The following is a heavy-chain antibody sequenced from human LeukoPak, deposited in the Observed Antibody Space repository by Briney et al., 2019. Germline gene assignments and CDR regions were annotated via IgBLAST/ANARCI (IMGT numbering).Heavy chain of an antibody. D-gene: IGHD3-22*01. CDR1: GGTFSGYA. CDR3: ARMLGAYYYDSSGTLFDY. Sequence: SVKVSCKASGGTFSGYAISWVRQAPGQGLEWMGGIIPIFGTANYAQKFQGRVTITTDESTSTAYMELSSLRSEDTAVYYCARMLGAYYYDSSGTLFDYWGQGTLVTVSS. V-gene: IGHV1-69*05. CDR2: IIPIFGTA. J-gene: IGHJ4*02.